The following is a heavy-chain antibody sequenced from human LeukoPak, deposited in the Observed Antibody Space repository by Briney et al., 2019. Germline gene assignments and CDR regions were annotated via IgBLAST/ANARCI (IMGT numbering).Heavy chain of an antibody. CDR2: ISSSSSYI. D-gene: IGHD3-22*01. Sequence: GGSLRLSCAASGFTFSSYSMNWVRQAPGKGLEWVSSISSSSSYIYYADSVKGRFTISRDNARNSLYLQMNSLRAEDTAVYYCNGNYYDSSGYSYYYYYMDVWGKGTTVTVSS. CDR3: NGNYYDSSGYSYYYYYMDV. CDR1: GFTFSSYS. V-gene: IGHV3-21*01. J-gene: IGHJ6*03.